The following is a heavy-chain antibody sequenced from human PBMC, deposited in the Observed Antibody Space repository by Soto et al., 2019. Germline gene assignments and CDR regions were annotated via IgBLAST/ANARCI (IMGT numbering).Heavy chain of an antibody. D-gene: IGHD2-15*01. J-gene: IGHJ4*02. V-gene: IGHV3-7*01. CDR3: ARETYCSGGSCYLVYFDY. CDR2: IKQDGSEK. Sequence: GGSLRLSCAASGFTFGSYWMSWVRQAPGKGLEWVANIKQDGSEKYYVDTVKGRFTISRDNAKNSLYLQMNSLRAEDTAVYYCARETYCSGGSCYLVYFDYWGQGTLVTVSS. CDR1: GFTFGSYW.